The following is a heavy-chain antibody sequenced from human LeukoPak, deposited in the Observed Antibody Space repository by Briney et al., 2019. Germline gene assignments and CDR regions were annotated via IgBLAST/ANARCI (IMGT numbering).Heavy chain of an antibody. Sequence: SETLSLTCAVYGGSFSGYYWSWIRQPPGKGLEWIGEINHSGSTNYNPSLKSRVTISVDTSKNQFSLKLSSVTAADTAVYYCAGGVRGAVKYDFWSGYPNFDPWGQGTLVTVSS. D-gene: IGHD3-3*01. J-gene: IGHJ5*02. V-gene: IGHV4-34*01. CDR3: AGGVRGAVKYDFWSGYPNFDP. CDR1: GGSFSGYY. CDR2: INHSGST.